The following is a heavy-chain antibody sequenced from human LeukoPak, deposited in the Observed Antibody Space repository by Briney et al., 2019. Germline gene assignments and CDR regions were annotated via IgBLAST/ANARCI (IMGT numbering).Heavy chain of an antibody. CDR2: INPDGSAK. CDR1: GLTFSKYW. Sequence: GGSLRLSCAASGLTFSKYWMTWVRQAPGKGLEWLANINPDGSAKYHADSVKGRFTISRDNAKSSLYLQMNSLRAEDTAIYCCVRDRGTYRPIDYWGQGTLVTVSS. J-gene: IGHJ4*02. V-gene: IGHV3-7*03. D-gene: IGHD1-26*01. CDR3: VRDRGTYRPIDY.